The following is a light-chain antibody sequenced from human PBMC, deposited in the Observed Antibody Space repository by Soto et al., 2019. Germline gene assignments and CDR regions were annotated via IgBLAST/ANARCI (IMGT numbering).Light chain of an antibody. CDR1: QSIGSW. V-gene: IGKV1-5*03. Sequence: DIQMTQSPSTLSASVGDRVTITCRASQSIGSWLAWYQQKPGKAPKLLIYKASSLESGVPSRVSGSGSGTAFTLTISSLQPDDFASYYCYLYGSYSPWTFGQGTQVEIK. J-gene: IGKJ1*01. CDR3: YLYGSYSPWT. CDR2: KAS.